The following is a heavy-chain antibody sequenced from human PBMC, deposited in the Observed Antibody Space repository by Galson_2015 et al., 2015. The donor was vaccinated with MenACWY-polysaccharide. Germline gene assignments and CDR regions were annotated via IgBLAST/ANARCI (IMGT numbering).Heavy chain of an antibody. V-gene: IGHV3-30*02. CDR3: ATDSSRPLVGAPVSRFEY. J-gene: IGHJ4*02. Sequence: SLRLSCAASGFIFSNYGMHWVRQAPGKGLEWVSFVPDDGSNEYYADSVRGRFIFSRDNSKNTVSLEMNSLRPEDTAVYYCATDSSRPLVGAPVSRFEYWGQGTLVTVPS. CDR2: VPDDGSNE. CDR1: GFIFSNYG. D-gene: IGHD1-26*01.